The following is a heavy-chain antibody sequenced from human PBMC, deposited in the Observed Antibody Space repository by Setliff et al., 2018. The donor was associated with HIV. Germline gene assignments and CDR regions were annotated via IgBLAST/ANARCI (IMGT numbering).Heavy chain of an antibody. CDR1: GFTVSSNY. Sequence: GGSLRLSCAASGFTVSSNYMSWVRQAPGKGLEWVSVIYSGGSTYYADSVKGRFTISRDNSKNTLYLRMNSLRAEDTAVYYCARERWLLSHYYYYMDVWGKGTTVTVSS. CDR3: ARERWLLSHYYYYMDV. V-gene: IGHV3-53*01. J-gene: IGHJ6*03. CDR2: IYSGGST. D-gene: IGHD5-12*01.